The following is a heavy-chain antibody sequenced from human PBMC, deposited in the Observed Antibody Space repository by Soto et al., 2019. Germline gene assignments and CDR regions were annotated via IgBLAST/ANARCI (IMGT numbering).Heavy chain of an antibody. CDR3: AHKGGGDRILDY. D-gene: IGHD3-16*01. Sequence: QITLKESGPTLVKPTQTLTLTCTFSGFSLSTSGVGVGWIRQPPGKALEWLALIYWDDAKHYSPSLKSRLTNTKDTPKNQVVLIMTNMDPVDTATYYRAHKGGGDRILDYWGQGTLVTVSS. CDR2: IYWDDAK. V-gene: IGHV2-5*02. J-gene: IGHJ4*02. CDR1: GFSLSTSGVG.